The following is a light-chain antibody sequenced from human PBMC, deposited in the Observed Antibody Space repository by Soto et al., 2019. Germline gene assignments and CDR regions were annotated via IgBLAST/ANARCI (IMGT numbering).Light chain of an antibody. CDR2: DAS. CDR1: QSVSSY. J-gene: IGKJ5*01. CDR3: QQRSNWPT. V-gene: IGKV3-11*01. Sequence: EIVLTQSPATLSLSPGERATLSGRASQSVSSYLAWYQQKPGQAPRLLIYDASNRATGIPARFSGSGSGTDFTLTISSLEPEDFAVDYCQQRSNWPTFGQGTRLEIK.